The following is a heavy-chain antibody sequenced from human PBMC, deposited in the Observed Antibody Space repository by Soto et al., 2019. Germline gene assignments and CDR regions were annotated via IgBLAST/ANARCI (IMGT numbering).Heavy chain of an antibody. CDR3: VKIYDFWSRHHDSFDV. CDR2: TSGNGGDT. V-gene: IGHV3-23*01. CDR1: GFDYGRFA. D-gene: IGHD3-3*01. Sequence: QLFESGGGLVQPGGSLRLSCVASGFDYGRFAMTWVRQAPGKGLEWVSGTSGNGGDTYYVDSVRGRFTISRDNPKNTLYLQMNSLRVEDTAVYYCVKIYDFWSRHHDSFDVWGQGTSVTVSS. J-gene: IGHJ3*01.